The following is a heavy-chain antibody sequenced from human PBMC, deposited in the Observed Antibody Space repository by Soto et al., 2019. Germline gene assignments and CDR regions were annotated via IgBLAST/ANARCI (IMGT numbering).Heavy chain of an antibody. CDR1: GFTFSSYA. Sequence: LRLSCAASGFTFSSYAMSWVRQAPGKGLEWVSAISGSGGSTYYADSVKGRFTISRDNSKNTLYLQMNSLRAEDTAVYYCAKDSSSCSGGSCYSRGFDYWGQGTLVTVSS. CDR2: ISGSGGST. J-gene: IGHJ4*02. D-gene: IGHD2-15*01. V-gene: IGHV3-23*01. CDR3: AKDSSSCSGGSCYSRGFDY.